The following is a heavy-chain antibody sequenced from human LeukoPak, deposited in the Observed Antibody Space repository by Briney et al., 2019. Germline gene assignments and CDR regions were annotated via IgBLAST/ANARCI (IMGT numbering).Heavy chain of an antibody. CDR3: GTSRWSGVVDS. CDR2: HSWNSDRT. CDR1: GFTFDDYA. V-gene: IGHV3-9*01. D-gene: IGHD3-3*01. J-gene: IGHJ5*01. Sequence: GGSLRLSCAGSGFTFDDYAMHWVRQAPGKGLEWVAGHSWNSDRTDYADSVRGRFTISRHNAKSTTYLQMNSLRAEDTAVYYCGTSRWSGVVDSWGQGTLVTVSS.